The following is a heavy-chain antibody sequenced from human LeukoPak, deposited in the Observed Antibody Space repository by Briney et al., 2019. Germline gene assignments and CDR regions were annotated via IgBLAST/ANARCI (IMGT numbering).Heavy chain of an antibody. J-gene: IGHJ4*02. V-gene: IGHV4-4*07. CDR3: ARVGIERDFDY. CDR1: GGSISRYY. CDR2: IYTSGST. D-gene: IGHD2-21*01. Sequence: SETLSLTCTVSGGSISRYYWTWIRQPAGKGLEWIGRIYTSGSTNYNPSLKSRVTMSVDTSKNQFSLKLSSVTAADTAVYYCARVGIERDFDYWGQGTLVTVSS.